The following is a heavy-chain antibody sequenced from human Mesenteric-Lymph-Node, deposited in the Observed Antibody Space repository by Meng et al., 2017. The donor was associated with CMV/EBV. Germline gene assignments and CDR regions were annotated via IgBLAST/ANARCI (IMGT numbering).Heavy chain of an antibody. J-gene: IGHJ4*02. CDR2: INSEGSST. V-gene: IGHV3-74*01. Sequence: GGSLRLSCAASGFTFSSYWMHWVRQAPGKGLVWVSRINSEGSSTSYADSVKGRFTISRDNAKNTLYLQMNSLRAEDTAVYYCARDRVIDFWSGYQTIFDYWGQGTLVTVSS. CDR1: GFTFSSYW. CDR3: ARDRVIDFWSGYQTIFDY. D-gene: IGHD3-3*01.